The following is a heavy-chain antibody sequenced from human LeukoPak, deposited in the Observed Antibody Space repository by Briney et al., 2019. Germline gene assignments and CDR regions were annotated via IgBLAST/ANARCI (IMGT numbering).Heavy chain of an antibody. CDR2: IYYSGST. V-gene: IGHV4-59*01. D-gene: IGHD6-13*01. J-gene: IGHJ4*02. Sequence: SETLSLTCTVSGGSISSYYWSWIRQPPGKGLEWIGYIYYSGSTNYNPSLKSRVTISVDTSKNQFSLKLSSVTAADTAVYYCARSLSAAGTRYYFDYWGQGTLVTVSS. CDR1: GGSISSYY. CDR3: ARSLSAAGTRYYFDY.